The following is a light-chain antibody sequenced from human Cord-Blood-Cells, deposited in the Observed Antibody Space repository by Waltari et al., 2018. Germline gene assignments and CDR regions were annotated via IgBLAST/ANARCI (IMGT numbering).Light chain of an antibody. J-gene: IGKJ1*01. Sequence: DIVMTQSPDSLAVSLGERATINCKYRQSVLYSSNNKNYLAWYQQKPGQPPKLLIYWASTRESGVPDRFSGSGSGTDFTLTISSLQAEDVAVYYCQQYYSTSTWTFGQGTKVEIK. CDR2: WAS. CDR1: QSVLYSSNNKNY. V-gene: IGKV4-1*01. CDR3: QQYYSTSTWT.